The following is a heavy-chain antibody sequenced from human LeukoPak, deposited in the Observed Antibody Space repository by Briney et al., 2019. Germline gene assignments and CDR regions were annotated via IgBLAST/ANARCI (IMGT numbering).Heavy chain of an antibody. D-gene: IGHD3-22*01. Sequence: ASVKVSCKASGYTFTGYYMHWVRQAPGQGLEWMGWINPNSGGTNSAQTFQGRVTMTGDTSISTAQMELSRLRSDDTAMYYCARDQWNQAFYYDSGGYYPDYWGQGTLVTVSS. CDR2: INPNSGGT. CDR1: GYTFTGYY. J-gene: IGHJ4*02. V-gene: IGHV1-2*02. CDR3: ARDQWNQAFYYDSGGYYPDY.